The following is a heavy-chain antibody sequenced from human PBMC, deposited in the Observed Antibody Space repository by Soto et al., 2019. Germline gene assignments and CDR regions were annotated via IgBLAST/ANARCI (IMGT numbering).Heavy chain of an antibody. CDR3: ARDLEGTMTVVGNHYGMDV. Sequence: QVQLVESGGGVVQPGRSLRLSCAASGFTFSSYAMHWVRQAPGKGLEWVAVISYDGSNKYYADSVKGRFTISRDNSKNTLYLQMNSLRAEDTAVYYCARDLEGTMTVVGNHYGMDVWGQGTTVTVSS. CDR2: ISYDGSNK. CDR1: GFTFSSYA. J-gene: IGHJ6*02. V-gene: IGHV3-30-3*01. D-gene: IGHD3-22*01.